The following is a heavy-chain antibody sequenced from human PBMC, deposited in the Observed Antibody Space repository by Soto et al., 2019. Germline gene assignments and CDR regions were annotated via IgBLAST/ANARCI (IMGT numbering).Heavy chain of an antibody. CDR3: ASARYFGVDV. Sequence: QLQLQESGPRLVKPSETLSLTCSVSGGSMNDVTHYWAWIRQPPGKGLEWIATTYYSGSTHYNSSPKSRATISVDTSQNQFSLELTSVTAAXXXVYHCASARYFGVDVWGQGTTVIVSS. CDR1: GGSMNDVTHY. D-gene: IGHD3-9*01. J-gene: IGHJ6*02. V-gene: IGHV4-39*01. CDR2: TYYSGST.